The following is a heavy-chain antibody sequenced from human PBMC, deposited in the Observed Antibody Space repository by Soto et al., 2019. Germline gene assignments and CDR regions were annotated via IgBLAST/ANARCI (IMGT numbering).Heavy chain of an antibody. J-gene: IGHJ6*02. CDR3: ARDYYGSGSYYYYYYYGMDV. V-gene: IGHV4-31*03. CDR1: DGSISSGGYY. D-gene: IGHD3-10*01. Sequence: SETLSLTCTVSDGSISSGGYYWSWIRQHPGKGLEWIGYIYYSGSTYYNPSLKSRVTISVDTSKNQFSLKLSSVTAADTAVYYCARDYYGSGSYYYYYYYGMDVWGQGTTVTVSS. CDR2: IYYSGST.